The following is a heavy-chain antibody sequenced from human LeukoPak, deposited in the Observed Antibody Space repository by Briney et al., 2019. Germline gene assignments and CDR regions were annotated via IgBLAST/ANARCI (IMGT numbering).Heavy chain of an antibody. V-gene: IGHV3-15*01. J-gene: IGHJ4*02. CDR3: TTQPYYYDSSGYPSLYH. D-gene: IGHD3-22*01. Sequence: PGGSLRLSCAASGFTFSNAWMSWVRQAPGKGLEWVGRIKSKTDGGTTDYAAPVKGRFTISRDDSKNTLYLQMNSLKTEDAAVYYCTTQPYYYDSSGYPSLYHWGQGTLVTVSS. CDR1: GFTFSNAW. CDR2: IKSKTDGGTT.